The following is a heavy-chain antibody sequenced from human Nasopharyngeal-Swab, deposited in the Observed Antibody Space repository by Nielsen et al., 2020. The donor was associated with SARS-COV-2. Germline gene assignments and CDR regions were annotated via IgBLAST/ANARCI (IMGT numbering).Heavy chain of an antibody. CDR1: GFTFTTYA. CDR2: MTPKTGYT. CDR3: ATGGPGAFDY. J-gene: IGHJ4*02. Sequence: ASVKVSCKASGFTFTTYAINWVRQASGQGPEWMGWMTPKTGYTGYAQKFQGRVTMTWNTSISPAYMDLSSLTSEDTAVYYCATGGPGAFDYWCQGSLVIVS. V-gene: IGHV1-8*01.